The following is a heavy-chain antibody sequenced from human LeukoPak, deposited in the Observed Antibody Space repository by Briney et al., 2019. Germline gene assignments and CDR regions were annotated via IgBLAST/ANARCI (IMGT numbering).Heavy chain of an antibody. CDR3: AKTLVVLEFDY. J-gene: IGHJ4*02. CDR1: GFTFSNYW. V-gene: IGHV3-23*01. Sequence: PGGSLRLSCAASGFTFSNYWMHWVRQVPGKGLEWVSAISGSGGSTYYADSVKGRFTISRDNSKNTLYLQMNSLRAEDTAVYYCAKTLVVLEFDYWGQGTLVTVSS. CDR2: ISGSGGST. D-gene: IGHD2/OR15-2a*01.